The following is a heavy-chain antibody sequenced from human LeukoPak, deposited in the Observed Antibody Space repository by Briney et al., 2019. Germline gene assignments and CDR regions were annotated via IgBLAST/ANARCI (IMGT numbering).Heavy chain of an antibody. D-gene: IGHD6-13*01. CDR3: ARAGTVGAAATPGY. CDR2: IIPILGIA. Sequence: SVKVSCKASGYTFTTYAISWVRQAPGQGLEWMGRIIPILGIANYAQKFQGRVTITADKSTSTAYMELSSLRSEDTAVYYCARAGTVGAAATPGYWGQGTLVTVSS. J-gene: IGHJ4*02. CDR1: GYTFTTYA. V-gene: IGHV1-69*04.